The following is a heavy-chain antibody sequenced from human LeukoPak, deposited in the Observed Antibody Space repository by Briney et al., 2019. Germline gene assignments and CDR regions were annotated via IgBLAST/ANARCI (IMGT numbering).Heavy chain of an antibody. J-gene: IGHJ4*02. V-gene: IGHV4-34*01. CDR1: GGSFSGYY. CDR3: ARGDYYDSSGYVDY. D-gene: IGHD3-22*01. Sequence: SETQSLTCAVYGGSFSGYYWSWIRQPPGKGLEWLGEINHSGSTNYNPSLKSRVTISVDTSKNQFSLKLSSVTAADTAVYYCARGDYYDSSGYVDYWGQGTLVTVSS. CDR2: INHSGST.